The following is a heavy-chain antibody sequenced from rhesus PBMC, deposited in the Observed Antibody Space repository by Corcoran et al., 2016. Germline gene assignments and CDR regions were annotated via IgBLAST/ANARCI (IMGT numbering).Heavy chain of an antibody. D-gene: IGHD4-23*01. CDR2: IDSSGTT. CDR1: GGSISGYW. CDR3: ARDENTVIAEYFEF. Sequence: QLQLQESGPGLVKPSETLSLTCAVSGGSISGYWCSWIRQPPGKGLEWIGRIDSSGTTDYHPSLKSRVTISRDTSKNQFSLKLSSVTAADTAVYYCARDENTVIAEYFEFWGQGALVTVSS. J-gene: IGHJ1*01. V-gene: IGHV4-160*01.